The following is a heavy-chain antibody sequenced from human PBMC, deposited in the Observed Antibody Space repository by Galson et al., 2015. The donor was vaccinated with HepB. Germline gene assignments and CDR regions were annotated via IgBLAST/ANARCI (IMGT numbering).Heavy chain of an antibody. CDR3: AAELVGVRGVISCGEFYCDY. J-gene: IGHJ4*02. V-gene: IGHV1-58*01. CDR2: IVVGSGNT. D-gene: IGHD3-10*01. CDR1: GFTFTSSA. Sequence: SVKVFCKASGFTFTSSAVQWVRQARGQRLEWIGWIVVGSGNTNYAQKFQERVTITRDMSTSTAYMELSSLRSEDTAVYYCAAELVGVRGVISCGEFYCDYWGQGTLVIVSS.